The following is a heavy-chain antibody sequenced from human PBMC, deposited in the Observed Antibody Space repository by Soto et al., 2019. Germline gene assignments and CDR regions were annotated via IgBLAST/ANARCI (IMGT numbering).Heavy chain of an antibody. CDR1: GFTFINYA. CDR3: ERKILGSTTRPNFWFFDL. Sequence: EVQVLESGGGLVQPGGSLRLSCAGSGFTFINYAMNWVRQAPGKGLEWVSSIGGGGDAAFFPDSVRGRFTISRDNSKNTLTLQMNRLGVDDTAVYYCERKILGSTTRPNFWFFDLWGRGTLVTVSS. D-gene: IGHD7-27*01. CDR2: IGGGGDAA. J-gene: IGHJ2*01. V-gene: IGHV3-23*01.